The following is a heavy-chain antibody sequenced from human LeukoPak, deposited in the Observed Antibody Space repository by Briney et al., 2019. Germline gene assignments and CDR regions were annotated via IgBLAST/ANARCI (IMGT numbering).Heavy chain of an antibody. CDR1: GFTFSSYA. CDR3: AYSSSWREGWLDP. V-gene: IGHV3-30-3*01. D-gene: IGHD6-13*01. J-gene: IGHJ5*02. Sequence: GGSQRLSCAASGFTFSSYAMHWVRQAPGKGLEWVAVISYDGSNKYYADSVKGRFTISRDNSKNTLYLQMNSLRAEDTAVYYCAYSSSWREGWLDPWGQGTLVTVSS. CDR2: ISYDGSNK.